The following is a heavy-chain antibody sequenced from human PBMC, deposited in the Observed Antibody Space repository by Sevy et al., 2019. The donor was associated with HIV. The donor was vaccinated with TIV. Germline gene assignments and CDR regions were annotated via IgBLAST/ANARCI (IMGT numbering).Heavy chain of an antibody. CDR3: ARGSLYNGGELGTDYLDS. CDR1: GGTFGSYT. J-gene: IGHJ4*02. D-gene: IGHD3-16*01. CDR2: IVPIFGQE. V-gene: IGHV1-69*13. Sequence: ASVKVSCKISGGTFGSYTINWVREAPGQGLEWMGGIVPIFGQENYPQKFQGRVTITVDGSRKTAFMDLGSLTSDDTAVYFCARGSLYNGGELGTDYLDSWGQGTLVTVSS.